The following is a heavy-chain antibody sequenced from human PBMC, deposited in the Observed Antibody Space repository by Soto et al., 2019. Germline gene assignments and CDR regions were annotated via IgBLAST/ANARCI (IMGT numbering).Heavy chain of an antibody. CDR2: IYPSGST. Sequence: QLQLQESGSGLVKPSQTLSLTCAVSGGSISSGGYSWSXXXXXXXKGLEWIGYIYPSGSTYYDPSLKSRVTISVDRSKNQFSLKLSSVTAADTAVYYCPRVTTQDAFDIWGQGTMVTVSS. CDR1: GGSISSGGYS. CDR3: PRVTTQDAFDI. V-gene: IGHV4-30-2*01. J-gene: IGHJ3*02.